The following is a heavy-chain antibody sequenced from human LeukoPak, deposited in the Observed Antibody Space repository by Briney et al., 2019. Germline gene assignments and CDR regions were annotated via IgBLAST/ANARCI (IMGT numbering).Heavy chain of an antibody. CDR3: AKDVLGIDY. Sequence: GGSLRLSCAASGFTFGSYAMTWVRQAPGKGPEWVSAISGSGGSTYYADSVKGRFTISRDNSKNTLYLQMSSLRAEDTAVYYCAKDVLGIDYWGQGTLVTVSS. CDR1: GFTFGSYA. J-gene: IGHJ4*02. D-gene: IGHD7-27*01. CDR2: ISGSGGST. V-gene: IGHV3-23*01.